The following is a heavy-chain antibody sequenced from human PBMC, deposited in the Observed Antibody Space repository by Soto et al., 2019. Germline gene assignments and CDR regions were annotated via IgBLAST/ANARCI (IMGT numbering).Heavy chain of an antibody. Sequence: EVQLVESGGGLVQPGGSLRLSCAASGFTFRDYEMHWVRQAPGKGLQWVSYISSSGTTIYYSESVKGRFTISRDTAKNSLYLHLSGLRADETAVYYCARRIWDPAVVAVATRGAFDVWGQGTMVSVSS. V-gene: IGHV3-48*03. J-gene: IGHJ3*01. CDR3: ARRIWDPAVVAVATRGAFDV. CDR1: GFTFRDYE. D-gene: IGHD2-15*01. CDR2: ISSSGTTI.